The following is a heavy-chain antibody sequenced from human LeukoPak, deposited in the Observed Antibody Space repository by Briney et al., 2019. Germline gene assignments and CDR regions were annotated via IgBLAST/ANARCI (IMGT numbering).Heavy chain of an antibody. J-gene: IGHJ5*02. CDR3: AGETYYYGSGSSPPHIP. D-gene: IGHD3-10*01. CDR1: GFTFSDYY. V-gene: IGHV3-11*01. Sequence: GGSLRLSCAASGFTFSDYYMSWIRQAPGKGLEWVSYISSSGSTIYYADSVKGRFTISRDNAKNSLYLQMNSLRAEDTAVYYCAGETYYYGSGSSPPHIPWGQGTLVTVSS. CDR2: ISSSGSTI.